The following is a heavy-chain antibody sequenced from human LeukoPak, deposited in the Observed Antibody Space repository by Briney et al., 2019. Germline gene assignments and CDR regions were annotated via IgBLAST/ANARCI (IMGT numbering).Heavy chain of an antibody. Sequence: PGGSLRLSCAASGFTFSNAWMSWVRQAPGKGLEWVGRIKSKTDGGTTDYAAPVKGRFTISRDDSKNTLYLQMNSLKTEDTAVYYCTTDHNYVWGSYRYYWGQGTLVTVSS. D-gene: IGHD3-16*02. J-gene: IGHJ4*02. CDR2: IKSKTDGGTT. V-gene: IGHV3-15*01. CDR3: TTDHNYVWGSYRYY. CDR1: GFTFSNAW.